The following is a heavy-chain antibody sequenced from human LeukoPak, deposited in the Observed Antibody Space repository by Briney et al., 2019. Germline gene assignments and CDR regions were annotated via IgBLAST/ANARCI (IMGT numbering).Heavy chain of an antibody. CDR2: IYYSGNT. Sequence: SETLSLTCTVSGGSISSYYWSWIRQPPGKGLEWIGYIYYSGNTDSNPSLKSRVTISVDTSKKQFSLKLSSGTAADTAVYYCARTYCSGGSCHFDYWGQGTLVTVSS. J-gene: IGHJ4*02. V-gene: IGHV4-59*08. D-gene: IGHD2-15*01. CDR1: GGSISSYY. CDR3: ARTYCSGGSCHFDY.